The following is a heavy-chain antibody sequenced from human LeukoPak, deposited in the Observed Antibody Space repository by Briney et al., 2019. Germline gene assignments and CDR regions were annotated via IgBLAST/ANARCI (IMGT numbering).Heavy chain of an antibody. Sequence: ASVKVSCKASGYTFTNYGISWVRQAPGQGLEWMGWISAYNGNTNYAQKFQGRVTMTTDTSTTTVYMELRSLRSDDTAVYYCATDIVTTTDFWGQGTLVTVSS. D-gene: IGHD5-12*01. CDR3: ATDIVTTTDF. CDR1: GYTFTNYG. V-gene: IGHV1-18*01. J-gene: IGHJ4*02. CDR2: ISAYNGNT.